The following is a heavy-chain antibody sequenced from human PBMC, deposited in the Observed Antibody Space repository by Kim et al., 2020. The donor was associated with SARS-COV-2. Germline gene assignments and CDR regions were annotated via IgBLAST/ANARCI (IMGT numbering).Heavy chain of an antibody. CDR2: IYYSGST. Sequence: SETLSLTCTVSGGSISSSSYYWGWIRQPPGKGLEWIGSIYYSGSTYYNPSLKSRVTISVDTSKNQFSLKLSSVTAADTAVYYCARLPFTIFGVGGIRAAFDIWGQGTMVTVSS. D-gene: IGHD3-3*01. J-gene: IGHJ3*02. V-gene: IGHV4-39*01. CDR3: ARLPFTIFGVGGIRAAFDI. CDR1: GGSISSSSYY.